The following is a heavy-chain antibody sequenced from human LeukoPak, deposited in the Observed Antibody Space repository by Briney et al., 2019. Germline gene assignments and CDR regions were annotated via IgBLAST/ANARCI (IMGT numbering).Heavy chain of an antibody. Sequence: ASVKVSCKASGYTFTSYGISWVRQAPGQGLEWIGWISAYNGNTNYAQKLQGRVTMTTDTSTSTAYMELRSLRSDDTAVYYCARGGDILPGYPPDDYWGQGTLVTVSS. CDR2: ISAYNGNT. CDR3: ARGGDILPGYPPDDY. V-gene: IGHV1-18*04. CDR1: GYTFTSYG. J-gene: IGHJ4*02. D-gene: IGHD3-9*01.